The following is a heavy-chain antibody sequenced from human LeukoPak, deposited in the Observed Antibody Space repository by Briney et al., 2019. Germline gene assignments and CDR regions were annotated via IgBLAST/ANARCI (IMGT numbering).Heavy chain of an antibody. Sequence: NPSETLSLTCAVSGDSISSGYYWGWIRQPPRKGLEWIGSIYHNGNTYYNPSLKSRVTISVDTSKNEFSLKLSSVTAADTAVYYCARAYHSSWYLNWFDPWGQGTLVTVSS. V-gene: IGHV4-38-2*01. CDR1: GDSISSGYY. CDR3: ARAYHSSWYLNWFDP. J-gene: IGHJ5*02. D-gene: IGHD6-13*01. CDR2: IYHNGNT.